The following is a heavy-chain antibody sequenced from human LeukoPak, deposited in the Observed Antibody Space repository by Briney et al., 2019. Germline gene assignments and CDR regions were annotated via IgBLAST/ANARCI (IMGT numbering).Heavy chain of an antibody. CDR2: INTNTGNP. V-gene: IGHV7-4-1*02. J-gene: IGHJ5*02. Sequence: ASVNVSCKASGYTFTSYAMNWVRQAPGQGLEWMGWINTNTGNPTYAQGFTGRFVFSLDTSVSTAYLQISSLKAEDTAVYYCARDGAHYYDNSGYYAPTWGQGTLVTVSS. D-gene: IGHD3-22*01. CDR3: ARDGAHYYDNSGYYAPT. CDR1: GYTFTSYA.